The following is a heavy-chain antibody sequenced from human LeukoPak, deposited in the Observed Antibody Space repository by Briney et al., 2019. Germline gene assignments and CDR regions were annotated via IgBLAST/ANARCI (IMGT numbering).Heavy chain of an antibody. CDR2: IYYSGNT. V-gene: IGHV4-39*07. J-gene: IGHJ3*02. D-gene: IGHD6-6*01. Sequence: SETLSLTCTVSGDSISTSNSYWGWIRQPPGKGLEWIGSIYYSGNTYYNASLKSRVTISVDTSKNQFSLKLTSVTAADTAVYYCAREGHIAYSSSSYAFDIWGQGTMVTVSS. CDR1: GDSISTSNSY. CDR3: AREGHIAYSSSSYAFDI.